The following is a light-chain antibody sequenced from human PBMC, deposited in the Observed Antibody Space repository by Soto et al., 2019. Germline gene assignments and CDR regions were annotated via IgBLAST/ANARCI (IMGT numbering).Light chain of an antibody. J-gene: IGLJ3*02. Sequence: QSALTQPPSASGSPGQSVTISCTGTSSDVGGYNYVSWYQQHPGKAPKVMIYEVNTRPSGVPDRFSGSKSGNTASLTVSWLQAEDEADYYCRSYTGINNWVFGGGTKLTVL. CDR1: SSDVGGYNY. CDR3: RSYTGINNWV. V-gene: IGLV2-8*01. CDR2: EVN.